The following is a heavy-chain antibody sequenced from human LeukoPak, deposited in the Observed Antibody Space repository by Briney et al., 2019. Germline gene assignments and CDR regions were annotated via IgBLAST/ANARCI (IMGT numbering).Heavy chain of an antibody. CDR3: AKLYTSRWYNDY. Sequence: GGSLRLSCAASGFTFSTYAMSWVRQAPGKGLEWVSAISGSDDRTWYGDSVKGRFTISRDNSKNTLYLQMNSLRAEDTAVYYCAKLYTSRWYNDYWGQGTLVTVSS. CDR1: GFTFSTYA. J-gene: IGHJ4*02. D-gene: IGHD6-13*01. CDR2: ISGSDDRT. V-gene: IGHV3-23*01.